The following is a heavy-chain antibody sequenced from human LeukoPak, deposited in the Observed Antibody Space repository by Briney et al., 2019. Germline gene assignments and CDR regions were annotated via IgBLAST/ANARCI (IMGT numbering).Heavy chain of an antibody. V-gene: IGHV4-59*01. CDR2: IYYSGST. CDR1: GGSISSYY. Sequence: SETLSLTCTVSGGSISSYYWSWIRQPPGKGLEWIGYIYYSGSTNYNPSLKSRVTISVDTSKNQFSLKLSSVTAADAAVYYCARGDELFDYWGQGTLVTVSS. D-gene: IGHD1-26*01. J-gene: IGHJ4*02. CDR3: ARGDELFDY.